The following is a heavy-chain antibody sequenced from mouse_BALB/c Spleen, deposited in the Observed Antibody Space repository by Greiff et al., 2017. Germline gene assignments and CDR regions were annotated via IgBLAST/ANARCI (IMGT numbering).Heavy chain of an antibody. Sequence: QVHVKQSGAELVRPGTSVKVSCKASGYAFTNYLIEWVKQRPGQGLEWIGVINPGSGGTNYNEKFKGKATLTADKSSSTAYMQLSSLTSDDSAVYFCARSIPLLGDYFDYWGQGTTLTVSS. CDR1: GYAFTNYL. CDR3: ARSIPLLGDYFDY. V-gene: IGHV1-54*01. D-gene: IGHD4-1*01. J-gene: IGHJ2*01. CDR2: INPGSGGT.